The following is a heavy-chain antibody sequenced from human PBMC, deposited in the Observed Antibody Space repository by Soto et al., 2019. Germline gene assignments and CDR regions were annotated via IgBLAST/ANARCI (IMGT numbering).Heavy chain of an antibody. J-gene: IGHJ4*02. CDR3: ARDLAQIPFDY. V-gene: IGHV3-30-3*01. CDR1: GFTFSSYA. CDR2: ISYDGSNK. Sequence: PGGSLRLSCAASGFTFSSYAMHWVRQAPGKGLEWVAVISYDGSNKYYADSVKGRFTISRDNSKNTLYLQMNSLRAEDTAVYYCARDLAQIPFDYWGQGTLVTVSS.